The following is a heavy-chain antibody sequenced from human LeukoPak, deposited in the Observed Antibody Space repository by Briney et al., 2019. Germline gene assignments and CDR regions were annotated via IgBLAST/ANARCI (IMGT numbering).Heavy chain of an antibody. V-gene: IGHV4-59*01. CDR3: ARDSYGSGRPNDAFDI. D-gene: IGHD3-10*01. Sequence: PSETLSLTCTVSGGSISSYYWSWIRQPPGKGLEWIGCIYYSGSTNYNPSLKSRVTISVDTSKNQFSLKLSSVTAADPAVYYCARDSYGSGRPNDAFDIWGQGTMVTVSS. J-gene: IGHJ3*02. CDR2: IYYSGST. CDR1: GGSISSYY.